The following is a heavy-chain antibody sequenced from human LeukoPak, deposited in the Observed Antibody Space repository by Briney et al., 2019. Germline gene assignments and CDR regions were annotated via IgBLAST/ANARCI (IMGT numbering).Heavy chain of an antibody. J-gene: IGHJ4*02. D-gene: IGHD5-12*01. CDR1: GGSISSYY. V-gene: IGHV4-59*12. Sequence: PSETLSLTCTVSGGSISSYYWSWIRQPPGKGLEWIGYIYHSGSTYYNPSLKSRVTISVDRSKNQFSLKLSSVTAADTAVYYCAMGSSGFDYWGQGTLVTVSS. CDR3: AMGSSGFDY. CDR2: IYHSGST.